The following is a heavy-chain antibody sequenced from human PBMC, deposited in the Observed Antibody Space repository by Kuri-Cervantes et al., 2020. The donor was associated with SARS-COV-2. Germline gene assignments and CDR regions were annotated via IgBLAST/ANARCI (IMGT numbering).Heavy chain of an antibody. D-gene: IGHD3-22*01. V-gene: IGHV4-34*01. CDR3: ARGKAEISMIVMIGTSGTFYFYY. CDR1: GGSLSDYS. Sequence: SETLSLTCAVYGGSLSDYSWSWIRQPPGKGLEWIGEITHRGSSSYNPSLKSRVNMSVDTSKNQVSLKLTSVTAADTAVYYCARGKAEISMIVMIGTSGTFYFYYWGQGIPVTVSS. CDR2: ITHRGSS. J-gene: IGHJ4*02.